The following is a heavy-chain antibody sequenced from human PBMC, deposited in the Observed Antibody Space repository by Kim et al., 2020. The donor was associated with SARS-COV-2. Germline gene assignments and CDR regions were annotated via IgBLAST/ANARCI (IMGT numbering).Heavy chain of an antibody. V-gene: IGHV1-69*01. D-gene: IGHD3-10*01. Sequence: SYAQKFRGRVTITADASTTTTYMELSRLRSEDTAMYFCARDSGTYDAFDIWGQGTMIIVSS. CDR3: ARDSGTYDAFDI. J-gene: IGHJ3*02.